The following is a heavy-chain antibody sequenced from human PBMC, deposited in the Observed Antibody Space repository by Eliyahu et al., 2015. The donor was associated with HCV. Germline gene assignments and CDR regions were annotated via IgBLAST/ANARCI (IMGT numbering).Heavy chain of an antibody. CDR2: INSDGSSI. J-gene: IGHJ4*02. CDR3: VRTYYYDSSAHYYDSYFDH. D-gene: IGHD3-22*01. Sequence: EVHLVESGGGLVQPGGSLRLSCAASGFSFSSHWXHWVRQAPGKGLVWVSRINSDGSSINYADSVKGRFTISRDNANNTLYLQLNSLRPEDTAVYYCVRTYYYDSSAHYYDSYFDHWGQGTLVTVSP. V-gene: IGHV3-74*01. CDR1: GFSFSSHW.